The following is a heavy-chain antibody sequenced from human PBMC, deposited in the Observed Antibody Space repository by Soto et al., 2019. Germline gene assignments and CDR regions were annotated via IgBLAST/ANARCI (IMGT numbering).Heavy chain of an antibody. CDR1: GGSISSATYY. CDR2: IYYSGST. Sequence: QLEMQASGPGLVRPSETLSLTCTVSGGSISSATYYWGWIRQPPGKGLEWIGSIYYSGSTYYSPSLKSRVTISLDTSMNQFSLKLTSGSAADTAMYYCARQATTSWSYWGQGTLVTVSS. D-gene: IGHD2-2*01. V-gene: IGHV4-39*01. CDR3: ARQATTSWSY. J-gene: IGHJ4*02.